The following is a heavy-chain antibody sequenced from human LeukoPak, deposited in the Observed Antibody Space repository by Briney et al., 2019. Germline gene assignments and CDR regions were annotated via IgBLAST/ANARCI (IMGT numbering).Heavy chain of an antibody. J-gene: IGHJ6*02. CDR1: GGTFSSYA. V-gene: IGHV1-69*04. CDR2: IIPFFGIA. CDR3: AREHDSSGYHSCYYGMDV. Sequence: SVKVSCKASGGTFSSYAISWVRQAPGQGLEWMGRIIPFFGIANYAQKFQGRVTITADKSTSTAYMELSSLRSEDTAVYYCAREHDSSGYHSCYYGMDVWGQGTTVTVSS. D-gene: IGHD3-22*01.